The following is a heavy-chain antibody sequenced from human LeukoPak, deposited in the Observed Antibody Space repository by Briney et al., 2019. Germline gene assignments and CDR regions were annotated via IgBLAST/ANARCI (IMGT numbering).Heavy chain of an antibody. Sequence: GGSLRLSCAASGFTFSSYSMNWVRQAPGKGLEWVSSISSSSSYIYYAVSVKGRFTISRDNAKNSLYLQMNSLRAEDTAVYYCARGGNSYYYYYMDVWGKGTTVTISS. CDR2: ISSSSSYI. J-gene: IGHJ6*03. D-gene: IGHD5-12*01. V-gene: IGHV3-21*01. CDR3: ARGGNSYYYYYMDV. CDR1: GFTFSSYS.